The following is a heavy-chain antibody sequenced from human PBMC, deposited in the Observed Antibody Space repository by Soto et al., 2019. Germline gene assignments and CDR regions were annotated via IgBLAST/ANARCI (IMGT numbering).Heavy chain of an antibody. CDR3: ATMDTSAFDI. CDR2: ISWNSGSI. V-gene: IGHV3-9*01. CDR1: GFTFDDYA. Sequence: GGSLRLSCGASGFTFDDYAMHWVRQAPGKGLEWVSGISWNSGSIGYADSVKGRFTISRDNAKNSLYLQMNSLRAEDTALYYCATMDTSAFDIWGQGTMVTVSS. D-gene: IGHD3-10*01. J-gene: IGHJ3*02.